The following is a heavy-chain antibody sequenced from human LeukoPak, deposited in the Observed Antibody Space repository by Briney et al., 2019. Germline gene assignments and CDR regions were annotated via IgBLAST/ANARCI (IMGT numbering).Heavy chain of an antibody. V-gene: IGHV2-70*01. D-gene: IGHD6-13*01. CDR1: GFSLRPGGMC. CDR2: IDWDDDK. J-gene: IGHJ6*03. Sequence: SGPALIHPTQPLTLTYTFSGFSLRPGGMCVGWIRQPPAKALEWLALIDWDDDKYYSTSLKTRLTIAKDASKHQVVLTMTNMDPVDTATYYCARILAAAGTPYYYYYMDVWGKGTTVTVSS. CDR3: ARILAAAGTPYYYYYMDV.